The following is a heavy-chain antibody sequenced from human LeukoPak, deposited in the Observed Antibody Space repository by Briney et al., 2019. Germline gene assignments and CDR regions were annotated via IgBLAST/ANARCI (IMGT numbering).Heavy chain of an antibody. J-gene: IGHJ4*02. V-gene: IGHV3-53*01. Sequence: GGSLRLSCTASGFTVSSNYMSWVRQAPGKGLEWVSVIYSGGSTYYADSVKGRFTISRDNSKNTLYLQMNSLRAEDTAVYYCARPYYYDSSGYYYDCWGQGTLVTVSS. D-gene: IGHD3-22*01. CDR1: GFTVSSNY. CDR3: ARPYYYDSSGYYYDC. CDR2: IYSGGST.